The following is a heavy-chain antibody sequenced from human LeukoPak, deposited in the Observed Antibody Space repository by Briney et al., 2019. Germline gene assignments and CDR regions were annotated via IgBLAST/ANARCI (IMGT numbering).Heavy chain of an antibody. V-gene: IGHV4-30-2*01. J-gene: IGHJ5*02. CDR1: GGSISSGGYS. CDR2: IYHSGST. D-gene: IGHD3-10*01. Sequence: PSETLSLTCAVSGGSISSGGYSWSWIRQPPGKGLEWIGYIYHSGSTYYNPSLKSRVTISVDRSKNQFSLKLSSMTAADTAVYYCARGLPNITLVRGVIMALNWFDPWGQGTLVTVSS. CDR3: ARGLPNITLVRGVIMALNWFDP.